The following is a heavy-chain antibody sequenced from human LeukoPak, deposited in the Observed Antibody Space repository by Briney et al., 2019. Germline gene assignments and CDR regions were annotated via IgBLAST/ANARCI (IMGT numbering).Heavy chain of an antibody. CDR2: IYPGDSDA. V-gene: IGHV5-51*01. J-gene: IGHJ5*02. Sequence: GESLKISCKGSGYSFSTYWIAWVRQMPGKGLEWMGIIYPGDSDARYSPSFQGQVTISADKSISTAYLQWSSLKASDTAMYYCARRDHYDSRGYDGFWLGPWGQGTLVTVSS. CDR3: ARRDHYDSRGYDGFWLGP. D-gene: IGHD3-22*01. CDR1: GYSFSTYW.